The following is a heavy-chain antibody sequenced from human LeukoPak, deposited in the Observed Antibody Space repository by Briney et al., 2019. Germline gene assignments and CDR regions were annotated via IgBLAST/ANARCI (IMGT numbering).Heavy chain of an antibody. CDR3: AIYPFTRGHY. Sequence: GGSLRLSCAASGFSFRTYWMSGVRQAPGKGLEWVANINQDGSAEYYVASVKGRFTISRDNTDNALYLQMNSLRAEDTGVYYCAIYPFTRGHYWGQGTLVTVSS. V-gene: IGHV3-7*01. J-gene: IGHJ4*02. D-gene: IGHD2-2*01. CDR2: INQDGSAE. CDR1: GFSFRTYW.